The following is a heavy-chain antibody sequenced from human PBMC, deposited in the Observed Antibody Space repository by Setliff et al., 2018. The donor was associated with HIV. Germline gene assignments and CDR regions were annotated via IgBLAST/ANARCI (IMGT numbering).Heavy chain of an antibody. CDR2: VFYSGNT. CDR1: GGSISSSNYY. CDR3: ARERSRIVVVPAAIIARVNWFDP. J-gene: IGHJ5*02. Sequence: SETLSLTCTVSGGSISSSNYYWGWIRQSPGKGLEWIGSVFYSGNTYYNPSLKTRVTISVNTYKNQFSLTLRSVTAADTAVYYCARERSRIVVVPAAIIARVNWFDPWGQGTLVTVSS. D-gene: IGHD2-2*01. V-gene: IGHV4-39*07.